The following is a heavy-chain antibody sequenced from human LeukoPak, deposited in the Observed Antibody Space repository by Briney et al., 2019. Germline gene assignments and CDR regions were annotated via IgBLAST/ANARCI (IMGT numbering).Heavy chain of an antibody. J-gene: IGHJ3*02. V-gene: IGHV4-61*01. CDR2: IYYSGST. CDR1: GGSVSSGSYY. CDR3: ARDVSSFDAFDI. Sequence: SETLSLTCTVSGGSVSSGSYYWSWIRQPPGKGLEWIGYIYYSGSTNYNPSLKSRDTISVDTSKNQFSLKLSSVTAADTAVYYCARDVSSFDAFDIWGQGTMVTVSS. D-gene: IGHD2-2*01.